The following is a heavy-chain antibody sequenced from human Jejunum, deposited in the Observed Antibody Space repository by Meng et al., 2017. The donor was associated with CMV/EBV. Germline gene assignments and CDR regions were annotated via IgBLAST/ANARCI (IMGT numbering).Heavy chain of an antibody. CDR3: ARGGWGNWNFEH. Sequence: SGCSLTTPNYSWFWIRLPPGKGLKWIGLVEDGGTTRYKPSLVSRVSISVDTSKNQFSLTLNSVTAADTAIYYCARGGWGNWNFEHWGQGKLVTVSS. CDR1: GCSLTTPNYS. J-gene: IGHJ4*02. V-gene: IGHV4-61*01. CDR2: VEDGGTT. D-gene: IGHD3-16*01.